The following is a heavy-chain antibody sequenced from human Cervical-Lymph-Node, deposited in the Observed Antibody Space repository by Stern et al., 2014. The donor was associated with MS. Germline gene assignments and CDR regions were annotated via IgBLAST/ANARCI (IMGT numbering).Heavy chain of an antibody. CDR3: AKDMAVVPWAIFDY. D-gene: IGHD2-2*01. CDR2: LSGSGSST. V-gene: IGHV3-23*04. Sequence: VQLVESGGGLVQPGQSLRLSCAASGFTFSSNAMSWVRQAPGKGLEWVSGLSGSGSSTFYADSVRGRFTVSRDNSKNTLSLYISSLRVEDTALYYCAKDMAVVPWAIFDYWGQGTLVTVSS. CDR1: GFTFSSNA. J-gene: IGHJ4*02.